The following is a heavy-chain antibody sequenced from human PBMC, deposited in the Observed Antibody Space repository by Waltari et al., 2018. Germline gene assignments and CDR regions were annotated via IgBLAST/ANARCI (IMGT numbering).Heavy chain of an antibody. CDR3: AKGHSGSYGLKD. CDR2: ISWNSDNI. V-gene: IGHV3-9*01. J-gene: IGHJ4*02. D-gene: IGHD1-26*01. Sequence: EVQLVESGGGLVQHGRSLRLSCAVSGFNFDVCALHWVRQAPGKGLEWVSGISWNSDNIGYADSVKGRFTISRDNAKNSLYLQMNSLRPEDTALYYCAKGHSGSYGLKDWGQGTLVTVSS. CDR1: GFNFDVCA.